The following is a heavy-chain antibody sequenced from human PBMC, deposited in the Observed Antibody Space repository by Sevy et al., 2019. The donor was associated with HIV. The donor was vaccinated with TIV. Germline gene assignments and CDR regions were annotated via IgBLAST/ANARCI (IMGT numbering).Heavy chain of an antibody. V-gene: IGHV3-48*02. J-gene: IGHJ3*02. Sequence: GGSLRLSCAASGFTFSSYSMNWVRQAPGKGREWVSYISSISSTKYYADSVKGRFTISRDNAKNTLYLQMNSLRDEDTAVYYCGTQSYDYVWGSYRFGAFDIWGQGTMVTVSS. CDR1: GFTFSSYS. CDR3: GTQSYDYVWGSYRFGAFDI. CDR2: ISSISSTK. D-gene: IGHD3-16*02.